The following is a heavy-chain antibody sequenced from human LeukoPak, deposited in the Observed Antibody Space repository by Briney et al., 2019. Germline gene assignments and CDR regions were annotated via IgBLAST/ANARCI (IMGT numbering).Heavy chain of an antibody. D-gene: IGHD6-6*01. CDR2: IYYSGST. J-gene: IGHJ4*02. CDR3: ARDYIAARPFFDY. CDR1: GGSISSSSYY. Sequence: SETLSLTCTVSGGSISSSSYYWGWIRQPPGKGLEWIGSIYYSGSTYYNPSLKSRVTISVDTSKNQFSLKLSSVTAADTAVYYCARDYIAARPFFDYWGQGTLVTVSS. V-gene: IGHV4-39*07.